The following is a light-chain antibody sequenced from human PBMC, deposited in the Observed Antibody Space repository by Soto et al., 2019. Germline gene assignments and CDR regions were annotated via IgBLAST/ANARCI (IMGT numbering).Light chain of an antibody. CDR1: SSNIGAGYD. CDR2: GNS. V-gene: IGLV1-40*01. J-gene: IGLJ2*01. Sequence: QSVLTQPLSVSGAPGQRVTISCTGGSSNIGAGYDVHWYQQLPGTAPKLLIYGNSNRPSGVPDRFSGSKSGTSASLAITGLQAEDEAGYYCQSYDNSLSGYALFGGGTKVTVL. CDR3: QSYDNSLSGYAL.